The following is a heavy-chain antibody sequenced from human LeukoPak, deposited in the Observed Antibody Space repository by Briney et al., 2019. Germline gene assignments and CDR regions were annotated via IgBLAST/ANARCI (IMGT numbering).Heavy chain of an antibody. Sequence: GGSLRLSCAASGFTFSSYWMSWVRQAPGKGLEWVANIKQDGSEKYYVDSVKGRFTISRDNAKNSLYVQMNSLRAKDTAVYYCARDGEWDFWSGYYYYYYMDVWGKGTTVTVSS. V-gene: IGHV3-7*01. J-gene: IGHJ6*03. CDR3: ARDGEWDFWSGYYYYYYMDV. D-gene: IGHD3-3*01. CDR1: GFTFSSYW. CDR2: IKQDGSEK.